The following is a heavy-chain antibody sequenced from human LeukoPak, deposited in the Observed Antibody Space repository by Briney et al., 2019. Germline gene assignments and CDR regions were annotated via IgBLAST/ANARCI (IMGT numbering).Heavy chain of an antibody. J-gene: IGHJ4*02. CDR3: ARDKDDFWSGYYNLDY. V-gene: IGHV1-46*01. Sequence: ASVKVSCKASGYTFTSYYMHWVRQAPGQGLEWMGIINPSGGSTSYARKFQGRVTMTRDMSTSTVYMELSSLRSEDTAVYYCARDKDDFWSGYYNLDYWGQGTLVTVSS. CDR1: GYTFTSYY. CDR2: INPSGGST. D-gene: IGHD3-3*01.